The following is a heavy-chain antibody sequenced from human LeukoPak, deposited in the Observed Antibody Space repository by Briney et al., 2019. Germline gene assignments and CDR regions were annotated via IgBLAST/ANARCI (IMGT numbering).Heavy chain of an antibody. CDR2: VSTSGNT. J-gene: IGHJ4*02. CDR1: GGSISGFH. CDR3: ARGGIAAAGTFDY. Sequence: SETLSLTCSVSGGSISGFHWSWIRQTAGKGLEWIGRVSTSGNTFYNPSLESRVTMSADTSGIHFSLNLTSVTAADTAVYYCARGGIAAAGTFDYWGQGTLVTVSS. D-gene: IGHD6-13*01. V-gene: IGHV4-4*07.